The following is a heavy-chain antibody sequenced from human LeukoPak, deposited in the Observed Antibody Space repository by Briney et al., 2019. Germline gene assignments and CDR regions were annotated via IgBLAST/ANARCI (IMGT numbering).Heavy chain of an antibody. CDR2: IYYSGST. D-gene: IGHD3-9*01. CDR3: ASLVRDFDWSTYYFAY. V-gene: IGHV4-59*08. J-gene: IGHJ4*02. Sequence: SETLSLTCTVSGGSISSYYWSWIRQPPGKGLEWIGYIYYSGSTNYNPSLKSRVTISVDTSKNQFSLKLSSVTAADTAVYYCASLVRDFDWSTYYFAYWGQGTLVTVSS. CDR1: GGSISSYY.